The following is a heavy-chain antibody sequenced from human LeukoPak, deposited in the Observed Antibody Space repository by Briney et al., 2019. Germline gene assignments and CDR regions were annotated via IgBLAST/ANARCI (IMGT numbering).Heavy chain of an antibody. J-gene: IGHJ6*02. Sequence: SETLSLTCTVSGGSISSSSYYWGWIRQPPGKGLEWIGSIYYSGSTYYNPSLKSRVTISVDTSKNQFSLKLTSVTAADTAVYYCASMGYYYYGMDVWGQGTTVTVSS. CDR3: ASMGYYYYGMDV. D-gene: IGHD3-10*01. V-gene: IGHV4-39*07. CDR1: GGSISSSSYY. CDR2: IYYSGST.